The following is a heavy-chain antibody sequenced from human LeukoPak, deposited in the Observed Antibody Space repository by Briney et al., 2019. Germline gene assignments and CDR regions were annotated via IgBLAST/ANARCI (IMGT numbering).Heavy chain of an antibody. CDR2: IGEDGSEK. D-gene: IGHD2-2*01. CDR1: GFTFSSYW. CDR3: AKVGSTSLYYYYYMDV. V-gene: IGHV3-7*03. J-gene: IGHJ6*03. Sequence: GGSLRLSCAASGFTFSSYWMTWVRQAPGKGLEWVANIGEDGSEKYYVDSVKGRFTISRDNAKNSLYLQVNSLRAEDTAVYYCAKVGSTSLYYYYYMDVWGKGTTVTVSS.